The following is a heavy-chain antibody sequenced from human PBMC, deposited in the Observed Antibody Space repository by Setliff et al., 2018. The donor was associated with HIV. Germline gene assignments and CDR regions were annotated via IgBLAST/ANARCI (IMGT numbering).Heavy chain of an antibody. Sequence: SETLSLTCAISGYSISSDYYWGWIRQPPGKGLEWIGSIFYSGNTHYNPSLTSRDTISVDTSKNQFCLQLSSVTAADTAVYYCARVSITYWYSIPRDYYYFMDVWGEGTTVTVSS. V-gene: IGHV4-38-2*01. D-gene: IGHD2-8*02. J-gene: IGHJ6*03. CDR2: IFYSGNT. CDR3: ARVSITYWYSIPRDYYYFMDV. CDR1: GYSISSDYY.